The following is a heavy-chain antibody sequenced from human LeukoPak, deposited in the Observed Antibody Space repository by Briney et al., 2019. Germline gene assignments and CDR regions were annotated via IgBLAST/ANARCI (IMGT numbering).Heavy chain of an antibody. D-gene: IGHD1-1*01. CDR2: NNPKSGDT. CDR1: GYTFTGYY. CDR3: ASHLLSLQQLVLGDASDI. V-gene: IGHV1-2*02. J-gene: IGHJ3*02. Sequence: ASVKVSGKASGYTFTGYYMHWARQAPGQRLEWMGWNNPKSGDTKYAQKFQGRVTMTRDTSISTAYMELTSLRSDDTAVYYCASHLLSLQQLVLGDASDIWGPGTMVTVSS.